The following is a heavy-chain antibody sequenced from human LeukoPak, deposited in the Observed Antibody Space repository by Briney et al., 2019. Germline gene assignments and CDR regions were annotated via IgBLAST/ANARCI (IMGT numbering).Heavy chain of an antibody. Sequence: PSETLSLTCTVSGFSISSISYYWGWIRQPPGKGLEWIGSIYYTGSTYYNPSLNSLATITVATSKNQFYLKMSSVPAADTAVYYCATRLNGSGSSLCDYWGQGTLVTVSS. V-gene: IGHV4-39*01. CDR3: ATRLNGSGSSLCDY. D-gene: IGHD3-10*01. J-gene: IGHJ4*02. CDR1: GFSISSISYY. CDR2: IYYTGST.